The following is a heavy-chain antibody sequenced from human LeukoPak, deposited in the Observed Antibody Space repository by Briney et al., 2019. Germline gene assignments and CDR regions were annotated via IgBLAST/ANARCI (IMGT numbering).Heavy chain of an antibody. V-gene: IGHV3-23*01. CDR3: AKSRILRYFDWAGDY. CDR2: ISGSGGST. Sequence: GGSLRLSCAASGFTFSSYAMSWVRQAPGKGLEWVSAISGSGGSTYYADSVKGRFTISRDSSKNTLYLQMNSLRAEDTAVYYCAKSRILRYFDWAGDYWGQGTLVTVSS. CDR1: GFTFSSYA. D-gene: IGHD3-9*01. J-gene: IGHJ4*02.